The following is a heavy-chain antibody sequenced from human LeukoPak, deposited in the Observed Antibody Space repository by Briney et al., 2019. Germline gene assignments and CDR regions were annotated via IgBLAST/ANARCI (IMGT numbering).Heavy chain of an antibody. Sequence: SETLSLTCAVYGVSFSGYYWSWIRQPPGKGLEWIGEINHSGSTNYNPSLKSRVTISVDTSKNQFSLKLSSVTAADTAVYYCARETLNWNAASGIDYWGQGTLVTVSS. D-gene: IGHD1-20*01. V-gene: IGHV4-34*01. CDR3: ARETLNWNAASGIDY. CDR1: GVSFSGYY. J-gene: IGHJ4*02. CDR2: INHSGST.